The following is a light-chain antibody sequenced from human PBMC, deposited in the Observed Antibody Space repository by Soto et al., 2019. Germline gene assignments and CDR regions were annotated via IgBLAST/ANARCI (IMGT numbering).Light chain of an antibody. CDR1: QGISTY. J-gene: IGKJ1*01. Sequence: IQLTQSPSSLSASVGDRVTITCRASQGISTYLAWYQQKPGKAPKLLIYAASTLQSGVPSRFSGSGSGTDFTLTISCLQSEDFATYYCQQYYSFPPTFGQGTKVDI. CDR2: AAS. V-gene: IGKV1-9*01. CDR3: QQYYSFPPT.